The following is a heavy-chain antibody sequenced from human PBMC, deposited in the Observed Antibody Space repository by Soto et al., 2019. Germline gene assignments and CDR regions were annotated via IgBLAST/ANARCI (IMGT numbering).Heavy chain of an antibody. CDR1: GFTFSTYS. V-gene: IGHV3-21*01. J-gene: IGHJ4*02. CDR2: ISSSSSYI. Sequence: EVQLVESGGGLVKPGGSLRLSCAASGFTFSTYSMNWVRQAPGKGLEWVSSISSSSSYIYYADSVKGRFTISRDNAKNSLYLQLNSLRAEDTAVYYCARPRPAIAAFWCQGTLVTVSS. CDR3: ARPRPAIAAF. D-gene: IGHD6-13*01.